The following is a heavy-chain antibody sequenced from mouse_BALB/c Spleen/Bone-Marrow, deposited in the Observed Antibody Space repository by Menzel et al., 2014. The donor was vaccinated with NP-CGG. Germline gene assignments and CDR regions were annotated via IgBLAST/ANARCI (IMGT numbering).Heavy chain of an antibody. J-gene: IGHJ2*01. CDR3: ARGGISVDY. CDR2: IYPGDGDT. V-gene: IGHV1-80*01. CDR1: GYAFSVYW. Sequence: VQLQQSGAELVRPGSSVKISCKASGYAFSVYWMNWVKQSPGQGLEWIGQIYPGDGDTNYNGKFKGRATLTADKSSNTAYMQLSSLTSEDSAVYFCARGGISVDYWGQGTTLTVSS.